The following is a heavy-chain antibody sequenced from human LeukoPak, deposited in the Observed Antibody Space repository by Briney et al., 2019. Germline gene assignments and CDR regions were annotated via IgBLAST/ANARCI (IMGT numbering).Heavy chain of an antibody. CDR3: ARRAVAGKSWPN. Sequence: PSETLSLTCTVSGGSISSYYWSWIRQPPGKGLEWIGYIYYSGSTNYNPSLKSRVTISVDTSKNQFSLKLSSVTAADTAVYYCARRAVAGKSWPNWGQGTLVTVSS. D-gene: IGHD6-19*01. CDR2: IYYSGST. J-gene: IGHJ4*02. V-gene: IGHV4-59*12. CDR1: GGSISSYY.